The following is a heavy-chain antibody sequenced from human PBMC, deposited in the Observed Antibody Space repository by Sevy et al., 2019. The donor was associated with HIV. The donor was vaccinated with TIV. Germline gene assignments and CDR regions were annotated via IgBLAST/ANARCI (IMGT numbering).Heavy chain of an antibody. CDR1: GFTFSSYG. CDR2: IRYDGSNK. Sequence: GGSLRLSCAASGFTFSSYGMHWVRQAPGKGLEWVALIRYDGSNKYYADSVKGRFTISRDNSKNTLYLQMNSLRAEDTAVYYCAKDRKMATRYYFDYWGQGTLVTVSS. V-gene: IGHV3-30*02. J-gene: IGHJ4*02. CDR3: AKDRKMATRYYFDY. D-gene: IGHD5-12*01.